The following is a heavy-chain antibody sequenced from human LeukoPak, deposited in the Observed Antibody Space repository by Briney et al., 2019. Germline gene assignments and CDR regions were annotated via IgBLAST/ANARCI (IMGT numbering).Heavy chain of an antibody. Sequence: SETLSLTCTVSGGSISSYYWSWIRQPPGKGLEWIGYIYYSGSTNYNPSLKSRVTISVDTSKNQFSLKLSSVTAADTAVYYCARVSTGYSYGLWGQGTLVTVSS. CDR2: IYYSGST. V-gene: IGHV4-59*01. CDR3: ARVSTGYSYGL. D-gene: IGHD5-18*01. CDR1: GGSISSYY. J-gene: IGHJ4*02.